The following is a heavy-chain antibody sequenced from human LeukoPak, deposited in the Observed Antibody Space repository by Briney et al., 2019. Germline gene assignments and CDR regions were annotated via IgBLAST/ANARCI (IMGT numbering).Heavy chain of an antibody. D-gene: IGHD1-26*01. Sequence: GASVKVSCKASGGTFSSYAISWVRQAPGQGLEWMGRIIPIFGTTNYAQKFQGRVTITTDVSTSTAYMELSSLRSEDTAVYYCARDLGIISGSYYVPFFDYWGQGTLVTVSS. CDR1: GGTFSSYA. V-gene: IGHV1-69*05. CDR2: IIPIFGTT. J-gene: IGHJ4*02. CDR3: ARDLGIISGSYYVPFFDY.